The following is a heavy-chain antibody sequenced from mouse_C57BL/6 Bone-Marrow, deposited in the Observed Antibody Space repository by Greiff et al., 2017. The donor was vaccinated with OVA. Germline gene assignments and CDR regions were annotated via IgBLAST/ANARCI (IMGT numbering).Heavy chain of an antibody. CDR2: IHPNSGST. J-gene: IGHJ3*01. CDR1: GYTFTSYW. D-gene: IGHD2-2*01. Sequence: QVQLQQPGAELVKPGASVKLSCKASGYTFTSYWMHWVKQRPGHGLEWIGMIHPNSGSTNYNEKFKSKATLTVDKSSSTAYMQLSSLTSEDSAVYYCARDEASTMVTRTSYWGQGTLVTVSA. CDR3: ARDEASTMVTRTSY. V-gene: IGHV1-64*01.